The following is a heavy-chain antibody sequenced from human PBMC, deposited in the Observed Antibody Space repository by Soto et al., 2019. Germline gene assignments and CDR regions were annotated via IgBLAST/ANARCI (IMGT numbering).Heavy chain of an antibody. CDR1: GYTFTTYG. J-gene: IGHJ4*02. CDR3: ARTVSGEYFDY. Sequence: QVQLVQSGAEVQKPGASVKASCEASGYTFTTYGISWVRQAPGQGLEWMAWISPYNGDTNFAQKFQGRVTMTTDTSTSTVYMELRSLRSDDTAVYYCARTVSGEYFDYWGQGTLVTVSS. D-gene: IGHD4-4*01. V-gene: IGHV1-18*01. CDR2: ISPYNGDT.